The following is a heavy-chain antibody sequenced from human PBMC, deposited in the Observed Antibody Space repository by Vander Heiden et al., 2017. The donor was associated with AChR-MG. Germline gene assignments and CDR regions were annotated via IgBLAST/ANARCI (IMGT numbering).Heavy chain of an antibody. CDR2: IYYSGST. CDR1: GGPSSSGGYY. D-gene: IGHD4-17*01. Sequence: QVQLQESGPGLVKPSPTLSLTSTFSGGPSSSGGYYWSWIRQHPGKGLEWIGYIYYSGSTYYNPSLKSRVTISVDTSKNQFSLKLSSVTAADTAVYYCARGDYVGWFDPWGQGTLVTVSS. CDR3: ARGDYVGWFDP. V-gene: IGHV4-31*03. J-gene: IGHJ5*02.